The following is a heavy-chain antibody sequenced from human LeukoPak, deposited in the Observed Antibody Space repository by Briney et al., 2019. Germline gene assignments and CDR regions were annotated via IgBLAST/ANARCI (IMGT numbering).Heavy chain of an antibody. CDR3: ANIPKGGLDY. Sequence: GGSLRLSCAASGFTFSSYAMSWVRQAPGKGLEWVSATSGSGGSTYYADSVKGRFTISRDNSKNTLYLQMNSLRAEDTAVYYCANIPKGGLDYWGQGTLVTVSS. V-gene: IGHV3-23*01. CDR1: GFTFSSYA. J-gene: IGHJ4*02. D-gene: IGHD2-2*02. CDR2: TSGSGGST.